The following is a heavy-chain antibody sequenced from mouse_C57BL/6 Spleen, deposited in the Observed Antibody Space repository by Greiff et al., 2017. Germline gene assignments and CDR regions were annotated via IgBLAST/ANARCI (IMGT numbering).Heavy chain of an antibody. J-gene: IGHJ4*01. V-gene: IGHV1-26*01. CDR2: INPNNGGT. CDR3: ARGVITTDAMDY. Sequence: VQLQQSGPELVKPGASVKISCKASGYTFTDYYMNWVKQSHGKSLEWIGDINPNNGGTSYNQKFKGKATLTVDKSSSTAYMELRSLTSEDSAVYYCARGVITTDAMDYWGQGTSVTVSS. D-gene: IGHD1-1*01. CDR1: GYTFTDYY.